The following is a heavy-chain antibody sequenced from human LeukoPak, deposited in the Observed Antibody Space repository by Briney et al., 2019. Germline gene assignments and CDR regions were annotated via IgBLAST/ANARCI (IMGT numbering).Heavy chain of an antibody. CDR3: ASSTDIMGSGSYSVH. CDR1: GGSISSYY. Sequence: SETLSLTCTVSGGSISSYYWSWIRQPPGKGLEWIGYIYYSGSTNYNPSLKSRVTISVDTSKNQFSLKLSSVTAADTAVYYCASSTDIMGSGSYSVHWGQGTLVTVSS. J-gene: IGHJ4*02. D-gene: IGHD3-10*01. V-gene: IGHV4-59*01. CDR2: IYYSGST.